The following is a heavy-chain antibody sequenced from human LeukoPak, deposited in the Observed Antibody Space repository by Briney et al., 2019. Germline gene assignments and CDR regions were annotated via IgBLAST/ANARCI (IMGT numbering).Heavy chain of an antibody. D-gene: IGHD6-19*01. V-gene: IGHV3-23*01. CDR1: GFTFSSFA. CDR2: ISGSGGNT. Sequence: GGSLRLSCAASGFTFSSFAMSWVRQAPGKGLEWVSAISGSGGNTYYADSVKGRFTISRDNSKNTLYLQMNSLRAEDTAVYYCARVSALRSSGWFGVFDFWGQGTLVTVSS. CDR3: ARVSALRSSGWFGVFDF. J-gene: IGHJ4*02.